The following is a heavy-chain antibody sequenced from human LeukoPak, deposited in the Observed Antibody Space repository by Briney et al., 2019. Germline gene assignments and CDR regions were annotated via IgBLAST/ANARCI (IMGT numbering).Heavy chain of an antibody. J-gene: IGHJ4*02. CDR1: GFTFSSYW. V-gene: IGHV3-74*01. CDR2: INTDGSST. Sequence: GGSLRLSCAASGFTFSSYWMHWVRQAPGKGLVWVSRINTDGSSTSYADSVKGRFTISRDNAKNTLYLQMNSLRAEDTAVYYCASLVAYYYDSSGPADYWGQGTLVTVSS. D-gene: IGHD3-22*01. CDR3: ASLVAYYYDSSGPADY.